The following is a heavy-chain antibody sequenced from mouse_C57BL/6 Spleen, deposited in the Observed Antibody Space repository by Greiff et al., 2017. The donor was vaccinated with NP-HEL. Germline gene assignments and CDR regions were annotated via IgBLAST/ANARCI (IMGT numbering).Heavy chain of an antibody. Sequence: VQLQQPGAELVKPGASVKLSCKASGYTFTSYWMQWVKQRPGQGLEWIGEIDPSDSYTNYNQKFKGKATLTVDTSSSTAYMQLSSLTSEDSAVYYCAGPSAYGYDGDFDYWGQGTTLTVSS. V-gene: IGHV1-50*01. J-gene: IGHJ2*01. CDR2: IDPSDSYT. D-gene: IGHD2-2*01. CDR1: GYTFTSYW. CDR3: AGPSAYGYDGDFDY.